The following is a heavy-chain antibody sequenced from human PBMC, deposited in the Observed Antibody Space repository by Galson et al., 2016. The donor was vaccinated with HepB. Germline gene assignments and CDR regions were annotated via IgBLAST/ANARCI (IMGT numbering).Heavy chain of an antibody. CDR2: LPSENNIK. D-gene: IGHD3-10*01. CDR1: GVTFSSLS. J-gene: IGHJ4*02. Sequence: SLRLSCAVSGVTFSSLSVNWVRQAPGKGLEWVSYLPSENNIKHYADSVRGRFTISRDNAKNSLYLQMNRLRVEDTAVYYCACNRRGVFLLDCWGQGTLVTVSS. CDR3: ACNRRGVFLLDC. V-gene: IGHV3-48*01.